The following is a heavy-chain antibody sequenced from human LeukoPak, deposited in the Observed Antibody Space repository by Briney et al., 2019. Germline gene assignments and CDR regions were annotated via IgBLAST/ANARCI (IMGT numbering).Heavy chain of an antibody. CDR1: GFIVSRNY. Sequence: GGSLRLSCAASGFIVSRNYMTWVRQAPGKGLEWVSVVYSNNSTYYADSVKGRFTISRDSSNNTLYLQMNSLRVEDTAIYYCARGISMMIVAPGYWGQGTLVTVSS. J-gene: IGHJ4*02. CDR2: VYSNNST. D-gene: IGHD3-22*01. CDR3: ARGISMMIVAPGY. V-gene: IGHV3-53*01.